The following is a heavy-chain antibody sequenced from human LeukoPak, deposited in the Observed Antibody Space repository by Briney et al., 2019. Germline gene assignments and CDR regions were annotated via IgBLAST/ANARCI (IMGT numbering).Heavy chain of an antibody. V-gene: IGHV3-64D*06. CDR1: QLSLDPHP. D-gene: IGHD3-9*01. Sequence: GGLQRLFCLSSQLSLDPHPPPRVPPALARAPEHISTITSTGAMTYYADSVKGRFTYARDNSKDMLNIQMSSLRPEDTATYDCEKHMSRYLDWAIYSFDSWVPGTLVSVSS. CDR2: ITSTGAMT. J-gene: IGHJ4*02. CDR3: EKHMSRYLDWAIYSFDS.